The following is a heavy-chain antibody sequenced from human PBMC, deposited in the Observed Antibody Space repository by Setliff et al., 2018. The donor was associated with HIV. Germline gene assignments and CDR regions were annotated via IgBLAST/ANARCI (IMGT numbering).Heavy chain of an antibody. Sequence: SETLSLTCTVSGGSISSTTYYWGWIRQPPGKGLEWIGSFHYSGTTNYNPSLKSRVTMSLDTSKNQFSLEVNSLSSADTAVYYCARMVIQFGDYHFDDWGQGALVTVSS. CDR1: GGSISSTTYY. CDR2: FHYSGTT. CDR3: ARMVIQFGDYHFDD. V-gene: IGHV4-39*07. J-gene: IGHJ4*02. D-gene: IGHD3-10*01.